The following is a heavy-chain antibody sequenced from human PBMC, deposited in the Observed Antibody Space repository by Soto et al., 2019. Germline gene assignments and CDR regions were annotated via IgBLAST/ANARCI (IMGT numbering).Heavy chain of an antibody. V-gene: IGHV4-59*08. Sequence: QVPLQESGPGLVKPSETLSLSCTVSGGSISNYYWSWFRQTPGKGLEWIGHVHDSWGSNYNPDLKSRGAISLYTSKSHFYLTLTSVTATDTAVYYCARQGFGALHGLVDVGGQGTTVTVS. J-gene: IGHJ6*02. D-gene: IGHD3-10*01. CDR3: ARQGFGALHGLVDV. CDR1: GGSISNYY. CDR2: VHDSWGS.